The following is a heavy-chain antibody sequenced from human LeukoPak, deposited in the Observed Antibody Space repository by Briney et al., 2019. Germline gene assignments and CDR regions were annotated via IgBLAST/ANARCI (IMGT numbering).Heavy chain of an antibody. Sequence: GGSLRLSCVTSGFTFSSYGMHWVRQAPGKGLEWVAFTRYDGSNKYYADSVKGRFTISRDNSKNTLFLQMNSLRTEDTAVYYCARNTPNPFIVGAQGSFDYWGQGTLVTVSS. V-gene: IGHV3-30*02. D-gene: IGHD1-26*01. J-gene: IGHJ4*02. CDR2: TRYDGSNK. CDR1: GFTFSSYG. CDR3: ARNTPNPFIVGAQGSFDY.